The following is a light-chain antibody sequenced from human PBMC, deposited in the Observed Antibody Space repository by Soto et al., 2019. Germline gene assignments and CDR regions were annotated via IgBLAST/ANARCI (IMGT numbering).Light chain of an antibody. CDR2: DVS. V-gene: IGLV2-14*01. CDR3: CSYASSSTVV. Sequence: QSVLTQPASVSGSPGQSITISCTGTSSDVGGYNYVSWYQQHPGKAPRLMIYDVSHRPSGVSNRFSGSKSDNTASLTISGLQDEDEADYYCCSYASSSTVVFGGGTKLTVL. J-gene: IGLJ2*01. CDR1: SSDVGGYNY.